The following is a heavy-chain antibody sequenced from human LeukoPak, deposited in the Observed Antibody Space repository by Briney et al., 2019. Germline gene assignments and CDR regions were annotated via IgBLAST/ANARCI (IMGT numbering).Heavy chain of an antibody. J-gene: IGHJ5*02. Sequence: SGPTLVKPPQTLTLTCTFSGFSLNTSGVGVGWIRQPPGKALEWLALIYWDDDNRYSPSLKSRLTITKDTSKNQIILTMTNMDPVDTATYYCAHRRPGDNWFDPWGQGTLVTVSS. CDR1: GFSLNTSGVG. CDR3: AHRRPGDNWFDP. CDR2: IYWDDDN. D-gene: IGHD7-27*01. V-gene: IGHV2-5*02.